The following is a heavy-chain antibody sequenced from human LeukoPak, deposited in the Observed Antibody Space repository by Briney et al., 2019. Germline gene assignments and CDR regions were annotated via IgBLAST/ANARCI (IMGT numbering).Heavy chain of an antibody. D-gene: IGHD6-6*01. CDR1: GGTVSSGAYY. CDR3: ARAGVAARLMYGFEHCFDP. Sequence: SETLSLTCSVSGGTVSSGAYYWSWIRQHPGKGLEWIGNIYYSGSTYYNPTLRSRLTISVDTSNNQFSLQMTSVTAADMAVYYCARAGVAARLMYGFEHCFDPWGQGTLVTVSS. CDR2: IYYSGST. V-gene: IGHV4-31*03. J-gene: IGHJ5*02.